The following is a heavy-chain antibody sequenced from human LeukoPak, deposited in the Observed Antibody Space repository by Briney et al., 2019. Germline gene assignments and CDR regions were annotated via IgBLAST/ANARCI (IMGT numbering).Heavy chain of an antibody. Sequence: KAGGSLRLSCAASGFTFSDYYMSWIRQAPGKGLEWVSYISSSSSYTNYADSVKGRFTISRDNAKNSLYLQMNSLRAEDTAVYYCARELAYDYVWGSYRDYWGQGTLVTVSS. CDR2: ISSSSSYT. CDR1: GFTFSDYY. CDR3: ARELAYDYVWGSYRDY. V-gene: IGHV3-11*06. J-gene: IGHJ4*02. D-gene: IGHD3-16*01.